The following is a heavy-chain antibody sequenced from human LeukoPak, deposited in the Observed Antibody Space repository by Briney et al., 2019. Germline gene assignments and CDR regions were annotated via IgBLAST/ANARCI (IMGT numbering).Heavy chain of an antibody. Sequence: SETLSLTCTVSGGSISSSSYYWGWIRQPPGKGLEWIGSIYYSGSTYYNPSLKSRVTISVDTSKNQFSLKLSSVTAADTAVYYCAREPPRERFDYWGQGTLVTVSS. CDR3: AREPPRERFDY. V-gene: IGHV4-39*07. CDR2: IYYSGST. J-gene: IGHJ4*02. CDR1: GGSISSSSYY. D-gene: IGHD1-26*01.